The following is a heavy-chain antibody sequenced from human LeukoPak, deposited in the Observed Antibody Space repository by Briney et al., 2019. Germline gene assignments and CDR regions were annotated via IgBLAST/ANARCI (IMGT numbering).Heavy chain of an antibody. D-gene: IGHD3-22*01. J-gene: IGHJ4*02. CDR3: ARDSTIHYYDSSGSFDY. Sequence: PGGSLRLSCAASGFTVSSNYMSWVRQAPGKGLEWVSVIYSGGSTYYADSVKGRFTISRDNSKNTLYLQMNSLRAEDTAVYYCARDSTIHYYDSSGSFDYWGQGTLVTVSS. CDR2: IYSGGST. V-gene: IGHV3-53*01. CDR1: GFTVSSNY.